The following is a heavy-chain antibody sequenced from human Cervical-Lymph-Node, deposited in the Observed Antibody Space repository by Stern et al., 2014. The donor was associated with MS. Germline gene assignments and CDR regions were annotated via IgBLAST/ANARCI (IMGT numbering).Heavy chain of an antibody. CDR1: GGTISSDA. Sequence: QVQLVQSGAEVKKPGSSVKVSCKASGGTISSDAISWVRQAPGQGLEWLGRILRILNIANYAQKFQGRVTITADISTSTTYMELSSLRSEDTAVYYCARDVDTAIGVFDYWGQGTLVTVSS. CDR2: ILRILNIA. D-gene: IGHD5-18*01. CDR3: ARDVDTAIGVFDY. V-gene: IGHV1-69*04. J-gene: IGHJ4*02.